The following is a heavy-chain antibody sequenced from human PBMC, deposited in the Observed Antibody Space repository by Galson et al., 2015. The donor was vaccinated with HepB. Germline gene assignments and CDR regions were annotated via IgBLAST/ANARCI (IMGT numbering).Heavy chain of an antibody. CDR2: ISSSSSYT. CDR3: AREHYYDSSGYLSSGDY. CDR1: GFTFSDYY. V-gene: IGHV3-11*05. D-gene: IGHD3-22*01. Sequence: SLRLSCAASGFTFSDYYMSWIRQAPGKGLEWVSYISSSSSYTNYADAVKGRFTISRDNAKNSLYLQMNSLRAEDTAVYYCAREHYYDSSGYLSSGDYWGQGTLVTVSS. J-gene: IGHJ4*02.